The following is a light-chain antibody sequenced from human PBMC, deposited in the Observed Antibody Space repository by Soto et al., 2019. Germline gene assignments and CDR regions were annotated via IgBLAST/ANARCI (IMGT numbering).Light chain of an antibody. CDR3: QQYGRSPPA. V-gene: IGKV3-20*01. J-gene: IGKJ1*01. Sequence: EIVLTQSPGTRSLSPGERATLSCRASQSVSSSYLASYQQKPGQAPRLLIYGASSRATGIPDRISGSGSGTDFTLTISIMEADDFAVYYCQQYGRSPPAFGQGTNVEF. CDR2: GAS. CDR1: QSVSSSY.